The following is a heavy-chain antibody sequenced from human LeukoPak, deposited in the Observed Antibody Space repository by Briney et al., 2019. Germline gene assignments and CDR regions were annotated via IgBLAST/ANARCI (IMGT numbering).Heavy chain of an antibody. CDR3: ARAEGSSSSGDNYFDY. J-gene: IGHJ4*02. CDR1: GFTFSSYW. V-gene: IGHV3-7*01. Sequence: GGSLRLSCAASGFTFSSYWMSWVRQAPGKGLEWVANIRQDGSEKYYVDSVKGRFTISRDNAKNSLYLQMNSLRAEDTAVYYCARAEGSSSSGDNYFDYWGQGTLVTVSS. D-gene: IGHD6-13*01. CDR2: IRQDGSEK.